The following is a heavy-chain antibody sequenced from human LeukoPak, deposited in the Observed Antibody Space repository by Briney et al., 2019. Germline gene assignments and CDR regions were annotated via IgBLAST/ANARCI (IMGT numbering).Heavy chain of an antibody. CDR3: ARAGSLPDRRYYFDY. CDR2: INAGNGNT. J-gene: IGHJ4*02. V-gene: IGHV1-3*03. Sequence: GASVKVSCKASGYTFTSYAMHWVRQAPGQRLEWRGWINAGNGNTKYSQEFQGRVTITRDTSASTAYMELSSLRSEDMAVYYCARAGSLPDRRYYFDYWGQGTLVTVSS. CDR1: GYTFTSYA. D-gene: IGHD3-22*01.